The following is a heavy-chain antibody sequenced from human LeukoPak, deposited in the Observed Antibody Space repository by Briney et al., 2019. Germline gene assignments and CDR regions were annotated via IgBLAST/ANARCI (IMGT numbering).Heavy chain of an antibody. CDR3: AKTTGIAAAGPKGGGYYFDY. Sequence: PGRSLRLSCAASGFTFSSYGMHWVRQAPGKGLEWVAVISYDGSNKYYADSVKGRFTISRDNSKNTLYLQMNSLRAEDTAVYYCAKTTGIAAAGPKGGGYYFDYWGQGTLVTVSS. D-gene: IGHD6-13*01. CDR1: GFTFSSYG. V-gene: IGHV3-30*18. J-gene: IGHJ4*02. CDR2: ISYDGSNK.